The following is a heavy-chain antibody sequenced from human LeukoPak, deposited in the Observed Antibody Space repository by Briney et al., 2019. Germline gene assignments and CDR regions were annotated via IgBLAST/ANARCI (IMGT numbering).Heavy chain of an antibody. CDR3: ARVFSWELEGDYFDY. J-gene: IGHJ4*02. D-gene: IGHD1-26*01. Sequence: GGSLRHSCAASGFTFSSYSMNWVRQAPGKGLEWVSYISSSSSTIYYADSVKGRFTISRDNAKNSLYLQMNSLRAEDTAVYYCARVFSWELEGDYFDYWGQGTLVTVSS. CDR1: GFTFSSYS. V-gene: IGHV3-48*01. CDR2: ISSSSSTI.